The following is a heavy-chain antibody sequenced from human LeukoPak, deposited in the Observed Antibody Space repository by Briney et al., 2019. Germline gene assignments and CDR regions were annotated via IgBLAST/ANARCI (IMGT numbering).Heavy chain of an antibody. V-gene: IGHV3-21*01. J-gene: IGHJ6*02. CDR3: ARETQLGEVDV. Sequence: GGSLRLSCAASGITFSSYSMNWVRQAPGKGLEWVSCISSSSSYIYYADSVKGRFTISRDNAKNSLYLQMNSLRAEDTAVYYCARETQLGEVDVWDQGTTVTVSS. CDR1: GITFSSYS. D-gene: IGHD3-16*01. CDR2: ISSSSSYI.